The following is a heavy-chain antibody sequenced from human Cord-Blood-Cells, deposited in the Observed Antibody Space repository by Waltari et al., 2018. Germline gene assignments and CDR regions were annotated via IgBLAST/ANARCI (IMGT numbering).Heavy chain of an antibody. J-gene: IGHJ4*02. CDR1: GFTFSRSW. Sequence: EVQLVESGGGLVQPGGSLRLSCAAPGFTFSRSWMSWVRQAPGKGLEWVANIKQDGSEKYYVDSVKGRFTISRDNAKNSLYLQMNSLRAEDTAVYYCARESDYWGQGTLVTVSS. V-gene: IGHV3-7*01. CDR3: ARESDY. CDR2: IKQDGSEK.